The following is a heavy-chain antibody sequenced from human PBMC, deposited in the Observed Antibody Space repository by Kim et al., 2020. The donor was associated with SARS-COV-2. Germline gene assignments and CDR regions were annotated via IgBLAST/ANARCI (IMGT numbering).Heavy chain of an antibody. CDR3: ARDLPETAFRMGSGYYSGWRGYAFDI. D-gene: IGHD3-22*01. CDR2: ISYDGSNK. CDR1: GFTFSSYA. V-gene: IGHV3-30*04. J-gene: IGHJ3*02. Sequence: GGSLRLSCAASGFTFSSYAMHWVRQAPGKGLEWVAVISYDGSNKYYADSVKGRFTISRDNSKNTLYLQMNSLRAEDTAVYYCARDLPETAFRMGSGYYSGWRGYAFDIWGQGTMVTVSS.